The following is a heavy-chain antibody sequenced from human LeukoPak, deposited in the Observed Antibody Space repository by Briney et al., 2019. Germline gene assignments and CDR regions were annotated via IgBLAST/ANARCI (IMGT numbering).Heavy chain of an antibody. CDR2: INPSGGST. CDR1: GYTFTSYY. D-gene: IGHD2-8*01. J-gene: IGHJ4*02. Sequence: GGSVKVSCKASGYTFTSYYMHWVRQAPGQGVEGMGVINPSGGSTNYAQKFQGRVTMTRDTSTSTVYMELSSLRSEHTAVYYCARGGIVLMVYAMIYWGQGTLVTVSS. CDR3: ARGGIVLMVYAMIY. V-gene: IGHV1-46*01.